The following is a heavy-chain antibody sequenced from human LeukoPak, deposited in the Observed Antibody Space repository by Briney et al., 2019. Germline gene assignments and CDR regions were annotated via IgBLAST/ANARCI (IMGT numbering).Heavy chain of an antibody. CDR1: GLTFSTYW. D-gene: IGHD6-13*01. CDR3: AGEASSTVHY. CDR2: INGDGSL. V-gene: IGHV3-74*01. J-gene: IGHJ4*02. Sequence: GGSLRLSCAASGLTFSTYWMHWVRQAPGKGLVWVSRINGDGSLSYADSVKGRFTISRDNTKNMLYLQMNSLRAEDTAVYYCAGEASSTVHYWGQGTLVTVSS.